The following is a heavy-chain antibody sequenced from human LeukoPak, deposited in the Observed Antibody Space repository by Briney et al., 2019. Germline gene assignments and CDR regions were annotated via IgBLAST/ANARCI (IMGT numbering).Heavy chain of an antibody. CDR3: AKGLYGDYVEDAFDI. J-gene: IGHJ3*02. Sequence: PGGSLRLSCSASGFTFSSYAMHWVRQAPGKGLEYVSSISSNGGSTNYADSVKGRFTISRDNSKNTLYLQMNSLRAEDTAVYYCAKGLYGDYVEDAFDIWGQGTMVTVSS. CDR2: ISSNGGST. V-gene: IGHV3-64*04. CDR1: GFTFSSYA. D-gene: IGHD4-17*01.